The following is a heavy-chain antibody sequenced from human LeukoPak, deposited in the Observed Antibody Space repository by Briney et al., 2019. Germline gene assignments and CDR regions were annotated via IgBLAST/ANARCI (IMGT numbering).Heavy chain of an antibody. D-gene: IGHD6-13*01. V-gene: IGHV3-33*01. CDR1: GFTFSSYG. CDR3: ARGEQQLVLPFDY. Sequence: GGSLRLSCAASGFTFSSYGMHWVRQAPGKGLEWVAVIWYDGSNKYYADSVKGRFTISRDNSKNTLYLQMNSLRAEDTAVYYCARGEQQLVLPFDYWGQGTRVTVSS. CDR2: IWYDGSNK. J-gene: IGHJ4*02.